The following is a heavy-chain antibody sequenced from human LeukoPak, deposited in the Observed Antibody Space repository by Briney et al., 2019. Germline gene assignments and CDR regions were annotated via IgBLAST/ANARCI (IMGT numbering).Heavy chain of an antibody. CDR1: GFTFSSYW. Sequence: PGGSLRLSCAASGFTFSSYWMSWVRQAPGEGLEWVANIKQDGSEKYYVDSVKGRFTISRDNAKNSLYLQMNSLRAEDTAVYYCAGGSADDAFDIWGQGTMVTVSS. CDR2: IKQDGSEK. V-gene: IGHV3-7*01. D-gene: IGHD1-26*01. J-gene: IGHJ3*02. CDR3: AGGSADDAFDI.